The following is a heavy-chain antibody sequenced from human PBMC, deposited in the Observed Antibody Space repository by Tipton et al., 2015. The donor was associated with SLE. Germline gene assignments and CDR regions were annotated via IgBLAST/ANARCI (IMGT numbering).Heavy chain of an antibody. CDR1: GDFISNVGYY. CDR2: MYYNGRT. Sequence: TLSLTCTVSGDFISNVGYYWTWIRQFPGKGLEYIGSMYYNGRTDYYNPSLESRVTISVDTSKNQFSLKLSSVTAADTAVYYCARGRWDYDFWSGYYPAPYYFYGMDVWGQGTTVTVSS. V-gene: IGHV4-31*03. CDR3: ARGRWDYDFWSGYYPAPYYFYGMDV. D-gene: IGHD3-3*01. J-gene: IGHJ6*02.